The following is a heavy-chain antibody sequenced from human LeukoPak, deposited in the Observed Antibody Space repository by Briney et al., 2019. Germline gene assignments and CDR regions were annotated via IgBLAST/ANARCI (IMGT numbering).Heavy chain of an antibody. CDR3: ARDLGFGVVDLGY. J-gene: IGHJ4*02. Sequence: ASETLSLTCTVSGGSISRSSYYWAWIRQSPGKGLEWIGSIYYSGNTHYNPSLKSRVTISVDTSKNQFSLKMNSVTAADTAVYYCARDLGFGVVDLGYWGQGILVTVSS. V-gene: IGHV4-39*07. CDR1: GGSISRSSYY. CDR2: IYYSGNT. D-gene: IGHD3-16*01.